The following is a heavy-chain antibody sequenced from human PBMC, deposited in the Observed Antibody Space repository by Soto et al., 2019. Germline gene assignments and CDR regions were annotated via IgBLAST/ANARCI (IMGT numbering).Heavy chain of an antibody. CDR2: INHSGST. CDR3: ARGGGRRGYSYGWYPYYFDY. CDR1: GYSISSGYY. V-gene: IGHV4-38-2*01. D-gene: IGHD5-18*01. J-gene: IGHJ4*02. Sequence: SETLSLTCAVSGYSISSGYYWGWLRQPPGKGLEWIGEINHSGSTNYNPSLKSRVTISVDTSKNQFSLKLSSVTAADTAVYYCARGGGRRGYSYGWYPYYFDYWGQGTLVTVSS.